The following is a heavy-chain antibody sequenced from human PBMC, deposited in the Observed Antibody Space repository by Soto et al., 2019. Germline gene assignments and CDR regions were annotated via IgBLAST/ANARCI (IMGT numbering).Heavy chain of an antibody. CDR3: ARDLSGGWTKDY. CDR1: GFTFSSHG. D-gene: IGHD5-12*01. CDR2: ISHDGRSG. V-gene: IGHV3-30*03. Sequence: GGSLRLSCAASGFTFSSHGMHWVRQAPGKGLEWVAVISHDGRSGDYADSVKGRFTISRDNSKNTLSLQMNSLRPEDTAVFYCARDLSGGWTKDYWGQGTLVTVSS. J-gene: IGHJ4*02.